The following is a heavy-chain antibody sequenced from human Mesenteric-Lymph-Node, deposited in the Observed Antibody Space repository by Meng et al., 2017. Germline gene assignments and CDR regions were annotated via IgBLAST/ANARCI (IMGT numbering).Heavy chain of an antibody. CDR1: GGSISSTSYC. CDR2: IYYSGSN. J-gene: IGHJ4*02. V-gene: IGHV4-39*01. CDR3: ARQIFEFGYGGNSPFDY. Sequence: QLQLQESGPGLVKPPETLSLTCTVPGGSISSTSYCWGWIRQPPGKGPEWIGSIYYSGSNYHNPSLKSRLTISVDTSKSQLALKLSSVTAADTAVYYCARQIFEFGYGGNSPFDYWGQGTLVTVSS. D-gene: IGHD4-23*01.